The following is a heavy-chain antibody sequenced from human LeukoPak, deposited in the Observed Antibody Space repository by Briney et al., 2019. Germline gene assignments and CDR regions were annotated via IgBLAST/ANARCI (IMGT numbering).Heavy chain of an antibody. CDR3: ARHSLDIVVVISATDSWFDP. D-gene: IGHD2-15*01. CDR2: IYYSGNT. J-gene: IGHJ5*02. V-gene: IGHV4-39*01. Sequence: PSETLSLTCSVSGDSISSRSFSWGWIRQPPGKGLEWIGSIYYSGNTYYNPSLKSRVTLSVDTSKNQFSLKLSSVTAADTAVYYCARHSLDIVVVISATDSWFDPWGQGTLVTVSS. CDR1: GDSISSRSFS.